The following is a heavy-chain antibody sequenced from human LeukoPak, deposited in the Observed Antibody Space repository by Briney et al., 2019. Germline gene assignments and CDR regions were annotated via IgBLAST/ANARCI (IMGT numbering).Heavy chain of an antibody. CDR2: IYYCGST. CDR3: ARQGYYSEDWFDP. CDR1: GGSISSYY. V-gene: IGHV4-59*01. Sequence: SETLSLTCTVSGGSISSYYWSWIRQPPGKGLEWIGYIYYCGSTNYNPSLKSRVTISVDTSKNQFSLKLSSVTAADTAVYYCARQGYYSEDWFDPWGQGTLVTVSS. D-gene: IGHD3-22*01. J-gene: IGHJ5*02.